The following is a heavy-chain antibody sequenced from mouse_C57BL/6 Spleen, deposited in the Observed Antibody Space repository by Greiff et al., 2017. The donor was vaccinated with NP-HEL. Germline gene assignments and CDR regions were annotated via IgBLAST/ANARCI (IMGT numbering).Heavy chain of an antibody. CDR3: ARSGNYFDY. V-gene: IGHV1-18*01. D-gene: IGHD1-1*02. J-gene: IGHJ2*01. CDR2: INPNNGGT. Sequence: EVQLQQSGPELVKPGASVKIPCKASGYTFTDYNMDWVKQSHGKSLEWIGDINPNNGGTIYNQKFKGKATLTVHKSSSTAYMELRSLTSEDTAVYYCARSGNYFDYWGQGTTLTVSS. CDR1: GYTFTDYN.